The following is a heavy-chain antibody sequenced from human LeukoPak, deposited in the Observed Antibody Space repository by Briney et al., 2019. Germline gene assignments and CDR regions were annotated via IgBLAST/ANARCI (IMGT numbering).Heavy chain of an antibody. CDR3: AREGGGNREMYYFDY. Sequence: PGGSLRLSCAASGFTFSSYWMSWVRQAPGKGLECVGNIRQDGSEKYYVDSVKGRFTISRDNAKNSLYLQMNSLRAEDTAVYYCAREGGGNREMYYFDYWGQGTLVTVSS. D-gene: IGHD4-23*01. J-gene: IGHJ4*02. V-gene: IGHV3-7*01. CDR2: IRQDGSEK. CDR1: GFTFSSYW.